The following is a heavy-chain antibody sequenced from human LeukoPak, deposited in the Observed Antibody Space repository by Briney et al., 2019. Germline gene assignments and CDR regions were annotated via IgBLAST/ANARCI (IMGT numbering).Heavy chain of an antibody. CDR1: GASISSDY. CDR3: ARLGGTNWYNWFDP. D-gene: IGHD1-1*01. Sequence: SETLSLTCTVSGASISSDYWSWIRQPAGRGLEWLGRVYPTGSTNFSPSLKSRVTMSIDTSKNQFSLNLSSVTAADTAVYYCARLGGTNWYNWFDPWGQGTLVTVSS. V-gene: IGHV4-4*07. CDR2: VYPTGST. J-gene: IGHJ5*02.